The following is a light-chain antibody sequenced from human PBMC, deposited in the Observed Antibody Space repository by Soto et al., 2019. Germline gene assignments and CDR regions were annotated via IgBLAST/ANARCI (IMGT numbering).Light chain of an antibody. CDR1: SSDIGGYKY. V-gene: IGLV2-14*03. CDR2: DVT. Sequence: QLVLTQPASVSGSPGQSITISCTGTSSDIGGYKYVSWYQQHPGEAPKLIIYDVTNRPSGVSNRFSGFKSGNTASLTISGLQTEDEADYYCSSYTSSNTVTFGGGTKVTVL. CDR3: SSYTSSNTVT. J-gene: IGLJ2*01.